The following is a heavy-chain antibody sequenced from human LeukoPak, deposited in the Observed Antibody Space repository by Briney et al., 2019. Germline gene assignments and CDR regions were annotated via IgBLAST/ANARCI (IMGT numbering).Heavy chain of an antibody. CDR2: ISGSGGST. CDR3: AKDQIVVVPAALDY. Sequence: PGASPRLSCAASGFTFSSYAMSWVRQAPGKGLDWVSAISGSGGSTYYADSVKGRFTISRDNSKNTLYLQMNSLRAEDTAVYYCAKDQIVVVPAALDYWGQGTLVTVSS. J-gene: IGHJ4*02. CDR1: GFTFSSYA. D-gene: IGHD2-2*01. V-gene: IGHV3-23*01.